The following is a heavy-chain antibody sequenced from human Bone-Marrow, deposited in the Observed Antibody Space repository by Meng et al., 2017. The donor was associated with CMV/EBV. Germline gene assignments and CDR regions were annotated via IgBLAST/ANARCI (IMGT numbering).Heavy chain of an antibody. CDR2: IYYSGKS. J-gene: IGHJ4*02. D-gene: IGHD1-20*01. CDR1: GDSITSRSYY. CDR3: ARDRGASITGTLGAFDY. V-gene: IGHV4-39*07. Sequence: SETLSLTCTVSGDSITSRSYYWGWIRQPPGKGLEWIGTIYYSGKSYFNPSLKSRVTMSIDTSKNQFSLKLTSVTAADTAVYYCARDRGASITGTLGAFDYWGQGTLVTVSS.